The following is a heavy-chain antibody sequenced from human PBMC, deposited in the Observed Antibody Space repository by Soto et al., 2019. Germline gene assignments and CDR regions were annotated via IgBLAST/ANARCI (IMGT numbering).Heavy chain of an antibody. CDR2: ISAYNGNT. Sequence: QVQLVQSGAEVKKPGASVKVSCKASGYTFTTYGISWVRQAPGQGLEWMGWISAYNGNTNYAQKIQGRVTMTTDTSTSTAYTELRSLRSNDTAVYYCEGQQWLYYYSGMDVWGPGPTVPVSS. V-gene: IGHV1-18*01. CDR3: EGQQWLYYYSGMDV. D-gene: IGHD6-19*01. CDR1: GYTFTTYG. J-gene: IGHJ6*02.